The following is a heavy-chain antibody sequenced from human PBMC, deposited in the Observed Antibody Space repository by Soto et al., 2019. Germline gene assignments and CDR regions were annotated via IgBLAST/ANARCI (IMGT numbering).Heavy chain of an antibody. CDR3: ARDWGRIAAAGTYYYYYGMDV. Sequence: ASVKVSCKASGYPFTSYYIHWVRQAPGQGLEWMGIINPSGGSKSYAQKFQGRVTMTRDTSTSTVYMELSSLRSEDTAVYYCARDWGRIAAAGTYYYYYGMDVWGQGTTVTVSS. CDR1: GYPFTSYY. V-gene: IGHV1-46*01. D-gene: IGHD6-13*01. J-gene: IGHJ6*02. CDR2: INPSGGSK.